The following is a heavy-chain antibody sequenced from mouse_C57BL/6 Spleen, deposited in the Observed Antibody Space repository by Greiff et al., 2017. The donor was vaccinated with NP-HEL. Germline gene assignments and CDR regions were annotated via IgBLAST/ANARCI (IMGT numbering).Heavy chain of an antibody. J-gene: IGHJ4*01. V-gene: IGHV5-4*03. CDR2: ISDGGSYT. D-gene: IGHD2-14*01. Sequence: EVKLMESGGGLVKPGGSLKLSCAASGFTFSSYAMSWVRQTPEKRLEWVATISDGGSYTYYPDNVKGRFTISRDNAKNNLYLQMSHLKSEDTAMYYCARSIGVDYWGQGTSVTVSS. CDR1: GFTFSSYA. CDR3: ARSIGVDY.